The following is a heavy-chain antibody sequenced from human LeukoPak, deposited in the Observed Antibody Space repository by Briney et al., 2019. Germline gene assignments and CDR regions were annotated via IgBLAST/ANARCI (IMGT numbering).Heavy chain of an antibody. J-gene: IGHJ4*02. D-gene: IGHD3-10*01. Sequence: GGSLRLSCAASGFTVSSNYMNWVRQAPGKGLEWVSSISSSSTYIYYADSLKGRFTISRDNAKNSLFLQMNSLRAEDTAVYYCARFYGSGRDSNFDYWGQGTLVTVSS. V-gene: IGHV3-21*01. CDR1: GFTVSSNY. CDR2: ISSSSTYI. CDR3: ARFYGSGRDSNFDY.